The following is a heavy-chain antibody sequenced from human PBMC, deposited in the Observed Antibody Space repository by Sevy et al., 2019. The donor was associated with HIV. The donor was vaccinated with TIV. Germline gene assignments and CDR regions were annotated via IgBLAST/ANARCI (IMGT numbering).Heavy chain of an antibody. CDR2: ISAYNGNT. V-gene: IGHV1-18*01. D-gene: IGHD3-3*01. Sequence: ASVKVSCKASGYTFTSYGISWVRQAPGQGLEWMGWISAYNGNTNYAQKLQGRVTMTTDTSTSTAYMELRSLRSDDTAVYYSARGTIFGVASNAFDIWGQGTMVTVSS. CDR1: GYTFTSYG. J-gene: IGHJ3*02. CDR3: ARGTIFGVASNAFDI.